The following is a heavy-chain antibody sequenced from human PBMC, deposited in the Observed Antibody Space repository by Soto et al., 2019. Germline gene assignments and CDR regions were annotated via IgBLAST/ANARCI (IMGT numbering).Heavy chain of an antibody. CDR3: ARASVAATWGYYFDY. D-gene: IGHD6-19*01. CDR1: GFTFSTYT. J-gene: IGHJ4*02. Sequence: QVQLVESGGGVVQPGRSLRLSCAASGFTFSTYTLHWVRQAQGKGLEWVAVISYDGNYEYYADSVKGRFTISRDNSKNTLFLQMNSLRADDTAVYYCARASVAATWGYYFDYWGQGALVTVSS. CDR2: ISYDGNYE. V-gene: IGHV3-30-3*01.